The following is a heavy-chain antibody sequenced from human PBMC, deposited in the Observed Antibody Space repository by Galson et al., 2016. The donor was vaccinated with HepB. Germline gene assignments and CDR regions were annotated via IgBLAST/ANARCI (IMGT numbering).Heavy chain of an antibody. CDR2: INADGTST. J-gene: IGHJ4*02. CDR3: AKERRDYYDSSGNSDY. Sequence: SLRLSCAASDFTFSGRWMHWARQVPGKGLVWVSYINADGTSTTYADPVKGRLTISRDNSKNTLYLPMNSLRAEDTAVYYCAKERRDYYDSSGNSDYWGQGTLVTVSS. V-gene: IGHV3-74*01. D-gene: IGHD3-22*01. CDR1: DFTFSGRW.